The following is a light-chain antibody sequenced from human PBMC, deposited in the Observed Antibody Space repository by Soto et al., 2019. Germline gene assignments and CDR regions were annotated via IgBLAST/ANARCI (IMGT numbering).Light chain of an antibody. V-gene: IGLV2-14*03. CDR3: SSYTSSSTYV. CDR2: EVS. CDR1: SSDVGGYNY. Sequence: QSALTQPASVSGSPGQSITISCTGTSSDVGGYNYVSWYQQHPGKAPKLMIYEVSKRPSGVSSHFSGSKSGNTASLTISGLQAEDEADYYCSSYTSSSTYVFGTGTKVTVL. J-gene: IGLJ1*01.